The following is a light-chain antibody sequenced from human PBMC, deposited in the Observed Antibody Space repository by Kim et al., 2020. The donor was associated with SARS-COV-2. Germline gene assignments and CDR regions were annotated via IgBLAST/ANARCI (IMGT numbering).Light chain of an antibody. CDR3: QVWDSSSDHRVV. CDR2: YDS. CDR1: SIGSES. J-gene: IGLJ2*01. Sequence: PGKSTGISCGGNSIGSESVHRYQQRSGEAPVLVISYDSDRPSGSPERFSGSNSGNTATLTISRVEAGDEAGYYCQVWDSSSDHRVVFGGGTQLTVL. V-gene: IGLV3-21*04.